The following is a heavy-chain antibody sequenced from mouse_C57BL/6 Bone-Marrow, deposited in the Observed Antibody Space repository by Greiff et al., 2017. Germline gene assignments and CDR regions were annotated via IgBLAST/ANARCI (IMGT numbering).Heavy chain of an antibody. CDR1: GYTFTSYW. D-gene: IGHD5-1*01. J-gene: IGHJ2*01. CDR2: IYPRSGNT. V-gene: IGHV1-53*01. Sequence: VQLQQPGTELVKPGASVKLSCKASGYTFTSYWMHWVKQRPGQGLEWIGEIYPRSGNTYYNEKFTGKATLTADKSSSTAYMKLRSLTSEDSAVYVCARSYLLPYWGQGTTLTVSS. CDR3: ARSYLLPY.